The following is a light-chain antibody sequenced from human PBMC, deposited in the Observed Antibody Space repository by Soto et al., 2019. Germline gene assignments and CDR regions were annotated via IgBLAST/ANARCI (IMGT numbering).Light chain of an antibody. CDR1: QSINTW. CDR3: QQYNSHSSYT. CDR2: KAS. Sequence: DIQMTQSPSTLSASVGDRVTITCRASQSINTWLAWYQQKPGKAPKLLIYKASSLVSGVPSRFSGSGSGTDFPLTISSLQPDDFAIYYCQQYNSHSSYTFGQGTKLEI. J-gene: IGKJ2*01. V-gene: IGKV1-5*03.